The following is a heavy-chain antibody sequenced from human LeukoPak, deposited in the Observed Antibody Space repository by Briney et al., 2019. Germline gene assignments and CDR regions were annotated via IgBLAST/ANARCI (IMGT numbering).Heavy chain of an antibody. CDR3: ARHLYESRGQTSFDY. J-gene: IGHJ4*02. Sequence: SETLSLTCTVSGGSISHYYWSWIRQPPGKGLEWIGYISYSGSTNYNPSLKSRVTISVDTSQNQFSLKLSSVTAADTAMYYCARHLYESRGQTSFDYWGQGTLVTVSS. V-gene: IGHV4-59*08. CDR1: GGSISHYY. D-gene: IGHD3-22*01. CDR2: ISYSGST.